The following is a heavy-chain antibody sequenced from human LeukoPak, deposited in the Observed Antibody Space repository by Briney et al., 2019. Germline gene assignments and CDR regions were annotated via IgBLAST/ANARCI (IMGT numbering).Heavy chain of an antibody. CDR2: IKSKTDGGTT. D-gene: IGHD4-17*01. CDR3: AKAARTTVTYSFDS. CDR1: GFTFSNAW. Sequence: PGGSLRLSCAASGFTFSNAWMNWVRQAPGKGLEWVGRIKSKTDGGTTDYAAPVKGRFTISRDDSKNTLYLQMNSLRAEDTAMYYCAKAARTTVTYSFDSWGQGTLVTVSS. J-gene: IGHJ4*02. V-gene: IGHV3-15*07.